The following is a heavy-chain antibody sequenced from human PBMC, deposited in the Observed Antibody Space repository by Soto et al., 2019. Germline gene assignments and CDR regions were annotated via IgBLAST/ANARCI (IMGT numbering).Heavy chain of an antibody. CDR2: INPYNANT. CDR1: CYTFTHQG. D-gene: IGHD3-16*01. V-gene: IGHV1-18*01. Sequence: GQLVPAGNEGKKPGAPVEVSCQASCYTFTHQGINRVRTAPGQGLEWMGWINPYNANTNYAQKLQGRVTMTTDTSTTTAYMDLRSLTSDDTAVYYCARDRVAGIWGDAFDIWGQGTVVTVSS. CDR3: ARDRVAGIWGDAFDI. J-gene: IGHJ3*02.